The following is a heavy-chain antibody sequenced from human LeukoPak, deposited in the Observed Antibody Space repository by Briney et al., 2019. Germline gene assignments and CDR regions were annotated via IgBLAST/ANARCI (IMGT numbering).Heavy chain of an antibody. Sequence: SETLSLTCTVSGGSISSHYWSWIRQPPGKGLEWIGYIYYSGSTNYNPSLKSRVTISVDTSKNQFSLKLSSVTAADTAVYYCARLEDRGWELDYWGQGTLVTVSS. D-gene: IGHD1-26*01. V-gene: IGHV4-59*08. J-gene: IGHJ4*02. CDR2: IYYSGST. CDR3: ARLEDRGWELDY. CDR1: GGSISSHY.